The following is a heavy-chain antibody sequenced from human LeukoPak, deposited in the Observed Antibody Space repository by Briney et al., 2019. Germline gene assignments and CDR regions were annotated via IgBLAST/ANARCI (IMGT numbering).Heavy chain of an antibody. CDR3: ARVSYDFWSSTVGRYYYYGMDV. CDR2: INHSGST. V-gene: IGHV4-34*01. J-gene: IGHJ6*02. Sequence: LRLSCAASGFTFSTYGMHWVRQAPGKGLEWIGEINHSGSTNYNPSLKSRVTISVDKSKNQFSLKLSSVTAADTAVYYCARVSYDFWSSTVGRYYYYGMDVWGQGTTVTVSS. D-gene: IGHD3-3*01. CDR1: GFTFSTYG.